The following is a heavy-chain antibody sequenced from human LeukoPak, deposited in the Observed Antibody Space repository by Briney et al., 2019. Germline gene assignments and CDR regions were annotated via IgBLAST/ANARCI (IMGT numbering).Heavy chain of an antibody. Sequence: GRSVRLSCAASGVTSSSYAMSWVRQAPGEWRGGVSTVSGSGAYTYYADSVTGQFTISRDNSKNTLYLQMNSLRAEDTAVYYCAKYFASGSYYKLPHWGQGTLVTVSS. J-gene: IGHJ1*01. V-gene: IGHV3-23*01. CDR2: VSGSGAYT. CDR1: GVTSSSYA. D-gene: IGHD3-10*01. CDR3: AKYFASGSYYKLPH.